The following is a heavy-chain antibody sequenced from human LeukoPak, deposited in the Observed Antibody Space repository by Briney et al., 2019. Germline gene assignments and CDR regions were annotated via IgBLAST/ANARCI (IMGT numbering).Heavy chain of an antibody. D-gene: IGHD3-22*01. CDR2: INTNTGNP. Sequence: GASVKVSCKASGYTFTSYGISWVRQAPGQGLEWMGWINTNTGNPTYAQGFTGRFVFSLDTSVSTAYLQISSLKAEDTAVYYCARGFDAYYYDSSGSAIRAFDIWGQGTMVTVSS. J-gene: IGHJ3*02. V-gene: IGHV7-4-1*02. CDR1: GYTFTSYG. CDR3: ARGFDAYYYDSSGSAIRAFDI.